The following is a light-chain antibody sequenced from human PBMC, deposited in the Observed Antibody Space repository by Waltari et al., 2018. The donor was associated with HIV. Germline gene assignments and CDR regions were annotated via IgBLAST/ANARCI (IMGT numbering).Light chain of an antibody. J-gene: IGKJ2*01. CDR1: KNVNRDY. CDR2: GTS. Sequence: VLTQSPGSLSLSPGDSVSLSCRASKNVNRDYLAWYQQRRGKPPTLLVSGTSVRAPGVPDRFSGSGSGTVFTLTINRLEPEDFTTYLCQQFDDWEYTFGQGTHL. CDR3: QQFDDWEYT. V-gene: IGKV3-20*01.